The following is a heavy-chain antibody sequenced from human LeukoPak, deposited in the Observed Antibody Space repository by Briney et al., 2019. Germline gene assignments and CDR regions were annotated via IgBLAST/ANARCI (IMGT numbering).Heavy chain of an antibody. CDR2: MNPNSGNT. CDR3: AREGVLRYFDWLPGGGDFDY. D-gene: IGHD3-9*01. CDR1: GYTFTSYD. Sequence: ASVKVSCKASGYTFTSYDINWVRQATGQGLEWMGWMNPNSGNTGYAQKFQGRVTMTRNTSISTAYMELSSLRSEDTAVYYCAREGVLRYFDWLPGGGDFDYWGQGTLVTVSS. V-gene: IGHV1-8*01. J-gene: IGHJ4*02.